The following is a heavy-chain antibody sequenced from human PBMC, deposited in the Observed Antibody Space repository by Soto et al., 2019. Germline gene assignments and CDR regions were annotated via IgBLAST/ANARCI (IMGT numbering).Heavy chain of an antibody. Sequence: QVQLVESGGGVVQPGRSLRLSCAASGFTFSSYGMQWVRQSPGKGLVWVAIIWYDGSKKYYADSVKGRFTISRDNAKNTRYLQMDSLRADDTAVYYCAAKLLSHFWPEYWGQGTLVTVSS. V-gene: IGHV3-33*01. D-gene: IGHD3-3*02. CDR3: AAKLLSHFWPEY. J-gene: IGHJ4*02. CDR2: IWYDGSKK. CDR1: GFTFSSYG.